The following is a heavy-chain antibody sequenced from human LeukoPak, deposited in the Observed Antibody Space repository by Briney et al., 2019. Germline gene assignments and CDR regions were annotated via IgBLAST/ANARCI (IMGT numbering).Heavy chain of an antibody. Sequence: GGSLRLSCAASGFTFSSYVMSWVRQAPGKGLEWVSGISGSGGSTYYADSVKGRFTISRDNSKNTLYLQMNSLRAEDTAVHYCARDKAMIVVVRDAFDIWGQGTMVTVSS. V-gene: IGHV3-23*01. J-gene: IGHJ3*02. CDR3: ARDKAMIVVVRDAFDI. CDR2: ISGSGGST. D-gene: IGHD3-22*01. CDR1: GFTFSSYV.